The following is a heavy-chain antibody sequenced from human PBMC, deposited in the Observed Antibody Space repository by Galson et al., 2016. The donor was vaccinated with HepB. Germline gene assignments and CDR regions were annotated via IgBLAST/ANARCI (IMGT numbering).Heavy chain of an antibody. D-gene: IGHD3-10*01. CDR2: IKTDGSQT. J-gene: IGHJ6*02. Sequence: SLRLSCAASGFTFSTYWMHWVRQVPGKGLEWVSRIKTDGSQTNYADSAKGRFTISRDNAKNTLYLQTNSLRVEDTAVYYCARDGLGPSRGMDLWGQGTTVTVSS. CDR3: ARDGLGPSRGMDL. CDR1: GFTFSTYW. V-gene: IGHV3-74*01.